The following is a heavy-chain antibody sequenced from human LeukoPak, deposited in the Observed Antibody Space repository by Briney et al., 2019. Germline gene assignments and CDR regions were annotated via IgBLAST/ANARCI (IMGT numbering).Heavy chain of an antibody. CDR3: ARRAGAYSHPYDY. V-gene: IGHV3-74*01. CDR2: INSDGSST. CDR1: AFTFSSYW. J-gene: IGHJ4*02. D-gene: IGHD4/OR15-4a*01. Sequence: GGSLRLSCAASAFTFSSYWMHWVRQAPGKGLVWVSRINSDGSSTSYADSVKGRFTISRDNSKNTLYLQMNSLRAEDTAVYYCARRAGAYSHPYDYWGQGTLVTVSS.